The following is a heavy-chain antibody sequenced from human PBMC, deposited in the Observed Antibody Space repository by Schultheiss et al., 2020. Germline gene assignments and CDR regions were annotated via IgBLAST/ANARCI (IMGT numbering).Heavy chain of an antibody. CDR3: ARDSGPDDYGINWFDP. J-gene: IGHJ5*02. D-gene: IGHD4-17*01. CDR2: IIPIFGTA. V-gene: IGHV1-69*13. CDR1: GGTFSSYA. Sequence: SVKVSCKDSGGTFSSYAISWVRQAPGQGLEWMGGIIPIFGTANYAQKFQGRVTITADESTSTAYMELSSLRSEDTAVYYCARDSGPDDYGINWFDPWGQGTLVTVAS.